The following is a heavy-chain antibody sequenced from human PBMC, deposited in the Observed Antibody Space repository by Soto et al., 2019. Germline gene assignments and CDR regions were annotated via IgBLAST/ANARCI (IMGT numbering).Heavy chain of an antibody. CDR3: AKDSRGGSSNYYYYMDV. CDR2: ISWNSGSI. J-gene: IGHJ6*03. V-gene: IGHV3-9*01. CDR1: GFTFDDYA. Sequence: EVQLVESGGGLVQPGRSLRLSCAASGFTFDDYAMHWVRQAPGKGLEWVSGISWNSGSIGYADSVKGRFTISRDNAKNSLYLQMNSLRAEDTALYYCAKDSRGGSSNYYYYMDVWGKGTTVTVSS. D-gene: IGHD2-15*01.